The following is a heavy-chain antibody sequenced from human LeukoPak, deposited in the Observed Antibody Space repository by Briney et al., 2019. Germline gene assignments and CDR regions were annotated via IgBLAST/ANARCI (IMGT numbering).Heavy chain of an antibody. Sequence: ASVKVSCKASCYTFTSYGISWVRQAPGQGLEWMGWISGYNGYTHYAHNLQGRVTMTTDTSTSTAYMELRSLRSDDTAVYYCARDEARYSSGYYPNWFDPWGQGTLVTVSS. V-gene: IGHV1-18*01. CDR1: CYTFTSYG. CDR2: ISGYNGYT. J-gene: IGHJ5*02. D-gene: IGHD3-22*01. CDR3: ARDEARYSSGYYPNWFDP.